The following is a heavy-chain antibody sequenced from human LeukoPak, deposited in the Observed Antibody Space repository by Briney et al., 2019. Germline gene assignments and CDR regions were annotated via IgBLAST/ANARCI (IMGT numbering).Heavy chain of an antibody. CDR3: AREIEAAGTRWFDP. D-gene: IGHD6-13*01. Sequence: GGSLRLSCEVSGFTVTSNYMSWVRQAPGKGLEWVSSISSSSSNMYYADSVKGRFTISRDNAKNSLSLQMNSLRAEDTAVYYCAREIEAAGTRWFDPWGQGTLVTVSS. CDR1: GFTVTSNY. CDR2: ISSSSSNM. J-gene: IGHJ5*02. V-gene: IGHV3-21*01.